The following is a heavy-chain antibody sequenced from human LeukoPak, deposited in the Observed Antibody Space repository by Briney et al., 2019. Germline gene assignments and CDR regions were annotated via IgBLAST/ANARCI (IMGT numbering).Heavy chain of an antibody. D-gene: IGHD3-10*01. CDR1: GGSISVYY. J-gene: IGHJ4*02. CDR3: ARDRELGY. Sequence: SETLCLTCTASGGSISVYYWSWIRQPPGKGLEWIGYIYNSGSTNYNPSLKSRLTISVDTSKNQFSLKLSSVTAADTAVYYCARDRELGYWGQGTLVTVSS. V-gene: IGHV4-59*01. CDR2: IYNSGST.